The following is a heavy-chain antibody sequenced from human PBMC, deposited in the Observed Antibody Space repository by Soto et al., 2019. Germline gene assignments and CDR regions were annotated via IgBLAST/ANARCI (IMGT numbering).Heavy chain of an antibody. V-gene: IGHV4-31*03. J-gene: IGHJ3*01. CDR1: AGSISTINYY. Sequence: QVQLQESGPGLVRPSQTLSLTCTVSAGSISTINYYWSWIRQNPEKGLEWIGYISYSGSTFYRTSLKSRVTISLDTSKKQFSLTLTSVTAADTAVYYCARSAQWDGFDPWGQGTMVTVSS. CDR3: ARSAQWDGFDP. CDR2: ISYSGST. D-gene: IGHD2-8*01.